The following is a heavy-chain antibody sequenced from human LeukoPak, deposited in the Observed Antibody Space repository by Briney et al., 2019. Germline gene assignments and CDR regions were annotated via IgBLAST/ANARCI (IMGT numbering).Heavy chain of an antibody. D-gene: IGHD4-11*01. Sequence: ASVTVSYKASGYTFTRFDINWVRQAPGQGGEWMGWMIPKSGETAYAQNFQGRVTMTRNTAISTAYLELTGLTSDDTAVYYCARGTDSAYWGQGTLVTVSS. J-gene: IGHJ4*02. CDR1: GYTFTRFD. V-gene: IGHV1-8*02. CDR2: MIPKSGET. CDR3: ARGTDSAY.